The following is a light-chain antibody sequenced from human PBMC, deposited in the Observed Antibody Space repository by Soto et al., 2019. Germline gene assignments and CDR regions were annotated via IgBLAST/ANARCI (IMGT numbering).Light chain of an antibody. CDR3: HQYDSSPLT. J-gene: IGKJ4*01. Sequence: ESVLTQSPGTLSLSPGERATLSCRASQSVSSSYLAWYQQKPGQAPRLLIYGASSRATDIPDRFSGSGSGTDFTLTISTLEPEDFAVYYCHQYDSSPLTFGGGTKVEIK. CDR2: GAS. V-gene: IGKV3-20*01. CDR1: QSVSSSY.